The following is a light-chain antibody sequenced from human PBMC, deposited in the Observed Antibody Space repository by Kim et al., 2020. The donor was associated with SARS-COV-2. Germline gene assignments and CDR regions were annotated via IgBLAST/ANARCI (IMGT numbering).Light chain of an antibody. CDR3: QKCDSAPWT. CDR1: QAISNY. V-gene: IGKV1-27*01. J-gene: IGKJ1*01. Sequence: ASVGDSVTITCRASQAISNYLAWFQLKPGKAPKLLIYAASALQPGVPSRFSGSGSGTDFTLTVTSLQPEDVATYYCQKCDSAPWTFGQGTKVDIK. CDR2: AAS.